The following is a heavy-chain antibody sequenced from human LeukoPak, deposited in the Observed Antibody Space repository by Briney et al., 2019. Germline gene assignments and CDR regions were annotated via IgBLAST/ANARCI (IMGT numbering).Heavy chain of an antibody. J-gene: IGHJ4*02. CDR2: INHSGST. Sequence: SETLSLTCAVYGGSFSGYYWSWIRQPPGKGLEWIGEINHSGSTNYNPSLKSRVTISVDTSKNQFSLKLSSVTAADTAVYYCARGGALRYFGWLTYFYFDYWGQGTLVTVSS. D-gene: IGHD3-9*01. CDR1: GGSFSGYY. CDR3: ARGGALRYFGWLTYFYFDY. V-gene: IGHV4-34*01.